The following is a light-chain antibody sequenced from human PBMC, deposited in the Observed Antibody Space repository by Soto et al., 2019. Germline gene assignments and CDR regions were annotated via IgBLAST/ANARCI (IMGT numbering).Light chain of an antibody. J-gene: IGLJ1*01. CDR1: SSNIGSNT. V-gene: IGLV1-44*01. CDR3: AAWDDSLDGPGYV. Sequence: QSVLTQPPSASGTPGQRVTISCSGSSSNIGSNTVNWYQQLPGTAPKLLIYSNNRRPSGVPDRFSDSKSGTSASLAISGLQSEDEDDYYCAAWDDSLDGPGYVFGTGTKVTVL. CDR2: SNN.